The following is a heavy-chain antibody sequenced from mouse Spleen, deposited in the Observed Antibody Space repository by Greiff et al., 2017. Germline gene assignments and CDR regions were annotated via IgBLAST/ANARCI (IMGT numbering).Heavy chain of an antibody. CDR1: GYTFTTYP. Sequence: SGAELVKPGASVKMSCKASGYTFTTYPIEWMKQNHGKSLEWIGNFHPYNDDTKYNEKFKGKATLTVEKSSSTVYLELSRLTSDDSAVYYCARGNYEYYYAMDYWGQGTSVTVSS. D-gene: IGHD2-1*01. V-gene: IGHV1-47*01. J-gene: IGHJ4*01. CDR3: ARGNYEYYYAMDY. CDR2: FHPYNDDT.